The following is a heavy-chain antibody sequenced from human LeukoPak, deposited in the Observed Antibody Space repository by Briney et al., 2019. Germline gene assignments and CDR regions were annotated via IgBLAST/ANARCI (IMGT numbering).Heavy chain of an antibody. D-gene: IGHD1-7*01. CDR2: ISGSGGST. V-gene: IGHV3-23*01. CDR3: APGTIFDY. CDR1: GGSISSSN. J-gene: IGHJ4*02. Sequence: GTLSLTCAVSGGSISSSNWWSWVRQAPGKGLEWVSAISGSGGSTYYADSVKGRFTISRDNSKNTLYLQMNSLRAEDTAVYYCAPGTIFDYWGQGTLVTVSS.